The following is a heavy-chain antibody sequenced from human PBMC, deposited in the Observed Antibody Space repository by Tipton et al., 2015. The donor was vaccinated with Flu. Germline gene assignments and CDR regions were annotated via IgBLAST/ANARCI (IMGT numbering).Heavy chain of an antibody. CDR2: IYPGDADT. Sequence: QLVQSGAEVRKPGESLKISCKGSGYTFNSYWIHWVRQKPGKGLEWMGIIYPGDADTRYSPSLQGQVTISADKTITTAYLQLNSLKASDTAMYYCARRARRDGYSRADFDFWGQGTLVTVSS. D-gene: IGHD5-24*01. V-gene: IGHV5-51*01. J-gene: IGHJ4*02. CDR1: GYTFNSYW. CDR3: ARRARRDGYSRADFDF.